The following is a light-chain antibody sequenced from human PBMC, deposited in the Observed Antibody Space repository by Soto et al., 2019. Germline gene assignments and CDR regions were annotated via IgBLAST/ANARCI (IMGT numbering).Light chain of an antibody. V-gene: IGLV2-8*01. CDR1: SSDVGGYNY. CDR3: SSYAGRV. J-gene: IGLJ3*02. Sequence: QSALTQPPSASGSPGQSVTISCTGTSSDVGGYNYVSWYQQHPGKAPKLMIYEVSKRPSGVPDPFSGSKSGNTASLTVSGLQAEDEADYYCSSYAGRVFGGGAKVTVL. CDR2: EVS.